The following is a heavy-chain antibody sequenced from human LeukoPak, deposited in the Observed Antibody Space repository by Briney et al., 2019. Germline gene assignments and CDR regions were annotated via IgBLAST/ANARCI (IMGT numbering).Heavy chain of an antibody. CDR3: AKDQGYGEHVRYYYYYGMDV. V-gene: IGHV3-23*01. CDR1: GFTFSSYA. D-gene: IGHD4-17*01. CDR2: ISGSGGST. Sequence: GGSLRLSCAASGFTFSSYAMSWVRQAPGKGLEWVSAISGSGGSTYYADSVKGRFTISRDNSKNTLYLQMNSLRAEDTAVYYCAKDQGYGEHVRYYYYYGMDVWGQGTTVTVSS. J-gene: IGHJ6*02.